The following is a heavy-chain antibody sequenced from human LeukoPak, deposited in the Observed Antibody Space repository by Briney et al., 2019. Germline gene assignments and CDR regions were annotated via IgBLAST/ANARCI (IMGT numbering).Heavy chain of an antibody. CDR1: GDSISNSGYY. J-gene: IGHJ2*01. D-gene: IGHD6-19*01. CDR3: TRQRGSGHWYFDL. V-gene: IGHV4-39*01. Sequence: SETLSLTCTVSGDSISNSGYYWGWIRQPPGKGLEWIGTIYFSGRTYYNLSLESRVTMSVDTSKNQFSLKLSSVTATDTAVYYCTRQRGSGHWYFDLWGRGTLVTVSS. CDR2: IYFSGRT.